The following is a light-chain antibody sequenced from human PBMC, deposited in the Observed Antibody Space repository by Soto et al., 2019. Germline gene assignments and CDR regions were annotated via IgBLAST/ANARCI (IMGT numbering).Light chain of an antibody. Sequence: EIVMTQSPATLSVSPGERATLSCRAGQSVSDNLAWYQQRPGQAPRLLFYGASTRATGVPVRFSASGSGTEFTLTISSLQSEDFAVYYCQQYGSSPRTFGQGTKVEIK. CDR2: GAS. CDR1: QSVSDN. CDR3: QQYGSSPRT. V-gene: IGKV3-15*01. J-gene: IGKJ1*01.